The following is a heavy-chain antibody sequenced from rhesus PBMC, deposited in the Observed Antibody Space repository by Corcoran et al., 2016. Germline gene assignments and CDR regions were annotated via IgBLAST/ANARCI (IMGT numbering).Heavy chain of an antibody. CDR1: GYSISSGYG. J-gene: IGHJ5-2*02. CDR2: IYGGSVST. V-gene: IGHV4-127*01. Sequence: QVQLQESGPGLVKPSETLSLTCAVSGYSISSGYGWGWIRQPPGKGLEWIGQIYGGSVSTYYNTSLKSRVTVSKDTSKNQFSLKLSSVTAADTAVYYCARSTRNSLDVWGRGVLVTVSS. CDR3: ARSTRNSLDV.